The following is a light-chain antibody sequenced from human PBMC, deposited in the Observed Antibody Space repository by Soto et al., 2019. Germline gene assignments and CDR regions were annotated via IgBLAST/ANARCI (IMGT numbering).Light chain of an antibody. CDR1: SSDVGGYNY. J-gene: IGLJ1*01. Sequence: QSALTQPPSASGSPGQSVTISCTGTSSDVGGYNYVSWYQQHPGKAPKLIIYEVNKRPSGVPDRFSGSKSGNTASLTVSGLQADDESDYYCSSYAGSNIFYVFGTGTKLTVL. V-gene: IGLV2-8*01. CDR3: SSYAGSNIFYV. CDR2: EVN.